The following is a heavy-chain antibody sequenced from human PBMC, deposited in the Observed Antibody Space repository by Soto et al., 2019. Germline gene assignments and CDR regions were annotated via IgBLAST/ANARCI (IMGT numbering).Heavy chain of an antibody. Sequence: QVQLVQSGAEVKKPGSSVKVSCKASGGTFSSYAISWVRQAPGQGLEWMGGIIPIFGTANYAQKFQGRVTITADESTSTAYMELSSLRSEDTAVYYCARDLDSDDLGVTTRLTGYAYWGQGTLVTVSS. D-gene: IGHD3-9*01. CDR2: IIPIFGTA. J-gene: IGHJ4*02. V-gene: IGHV1-69*01. CDR3: ARDLDSDDLGVTTRLTGYAY. CDR1: GGTFSSYA.